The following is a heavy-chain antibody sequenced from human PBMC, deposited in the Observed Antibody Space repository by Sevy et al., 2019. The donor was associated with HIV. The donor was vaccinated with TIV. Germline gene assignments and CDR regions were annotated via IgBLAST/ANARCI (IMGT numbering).Heavy chain of an antibody. CDR1: GFTFSSYA. D-gene: IGHD3-22*01. V-gene: IGHV3-23*01. CDR3: ARGGYYYDNAAYYALDS. CDR2: ISDSGGST. J-gene: IGHJ4*02. Sequence: GGSLRLSCAASGFTFSSYAMSWVRQAPGKGLEWVSAISDSGGSTYYADSVKGRFTISRDNSKNTLYLQMNNVRVEDTAVYYCARGGYYYDNAAYYALDSWGQGTLVTVSS.